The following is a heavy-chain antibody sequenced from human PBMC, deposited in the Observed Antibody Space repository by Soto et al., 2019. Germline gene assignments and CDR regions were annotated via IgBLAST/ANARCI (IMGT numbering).Heavy chain of an antibody. CDR2: IWYDGSNK. V-gene: IGHV3-33*01. CDR3: ARDTVRYCTNGVCCPIDY. CDR1: GFTFSSYG. Sequence: HPGGSLRLACAASGFTFSSYGMHWVRQAPGKGLEWVAVIWYDGSNKYYADSVKGRFTISRDNSKNTLYLQMNSLRAEDTAVYYCARDTVRYCTNGVCCPIDYWGQGTLVTVSS. J-gene: IGHJ4*02. D-gene: IGHD2-8*01.